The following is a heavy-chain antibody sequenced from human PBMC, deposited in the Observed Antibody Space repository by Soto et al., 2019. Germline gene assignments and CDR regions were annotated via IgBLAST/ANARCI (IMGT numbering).Heavy chain of an antibody. J-gene: IGHJ3*02. Sequence: PGGSLRLSCEASGFKFNFYTMIWVRRAPGKGLEWVSSITYSGTDMYYGDSMRGRFTISRDNAKNTLYLQMNSLRAEDTAVYYCAKKAAAAATDAFDIWGQGTMVTVS. CDR3: AKKAAAAATDAFDI. CDR1: GFKFNFYT. CDR2: ITYSGTDM. V-gene: IGHV3-21*04. D-gene: IGHD6-13*01.